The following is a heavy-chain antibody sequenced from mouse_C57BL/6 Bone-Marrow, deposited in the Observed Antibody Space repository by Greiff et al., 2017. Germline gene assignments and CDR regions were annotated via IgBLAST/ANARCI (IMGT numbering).Heavy chain of an antibody. V-gene: IGHV5-4*01. Sequence: EVQGVESGGGLVKPGGSLKLSCAASGFTFSSYAMSWVRQTSEKRLEWVATISDGGSYTYYPDNVKGRFTISRDNAKNNLYLQMSHLKSEDTAMYYCARDRGQLRLNYFDYWGQGTTLTVSS. D-gene: IGHD3-2*02. CDR1: GFTFSSYA. CDR2: ISDGGSYT. CDR3: ARDRGQLRLNYFDY. J-gene: IGHJ2*01.